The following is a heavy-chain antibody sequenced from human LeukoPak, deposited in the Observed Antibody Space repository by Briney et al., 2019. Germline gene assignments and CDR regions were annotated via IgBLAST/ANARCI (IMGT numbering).Heavy chain of an antibody. CDR2: IRYDGSNK. CDR3: AKDGGAVAGTRIDY. Sequence: GGSLRLSCAASGFTFSSYGMHWVRQAPGKGLEWVAFIRYDGSNKYHADSVKGRFTISRDNSKNTLYLQMNTLRAEDTAVYYCAKDGGAVAGTRIDYWGQGTLVTVSS. J-gene: IGHJ4*02. D-gene: IGHD6-19*01. V-gene: IGHV3-30*02. CDR1: GFTFSSYG.